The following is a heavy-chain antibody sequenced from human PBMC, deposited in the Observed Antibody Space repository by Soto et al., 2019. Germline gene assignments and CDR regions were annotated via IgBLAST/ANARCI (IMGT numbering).Heavy chain of an antibody. D-gene: IGHD5-18*01. V-gene: IGHV4-59*01. CDR2: IYYSGST. J-gene: IGHJ4*02. CDR3: AREGYNFGPFDY. CDR1: GGSISSYY. Sequence: LSETLSLTCTVSGGSISSYYWSWIRQPPGKGLEWIGYIYYSGSTNYNPSLKSRVTISVDTSKNQFSLKLSSVTAADTAVYYCAREGYNFGPFDYWGQGALVTVSS.